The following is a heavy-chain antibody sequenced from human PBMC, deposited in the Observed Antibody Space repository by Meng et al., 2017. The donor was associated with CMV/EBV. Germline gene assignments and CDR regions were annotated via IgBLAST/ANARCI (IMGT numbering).Heavy chain of an antibody. CDR2: ISYDGSNK. J-gene: IGHJ4*02. CDR3: ARDIDSGGY. CDR1: GFTFSSYA. D-gene: IGHD1-26*01. V-gene: IGHV3-30-3*01. Sequence: GESLKISCAASGFTFSSYAMHWVRQAPGKGLEWVAVISYDGSNKYYADSVKGRFTISRDNSKNTLYLQMNSLRAEDTAVYYCARDIDSGGYWGQGTLVTVSS.